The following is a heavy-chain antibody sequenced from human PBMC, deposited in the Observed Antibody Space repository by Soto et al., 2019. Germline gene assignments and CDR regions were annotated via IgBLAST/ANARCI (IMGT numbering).Heavy chain of an antibody. CDR2: ISGSSDFL. V-gene: IGHV3-21*01. CDR1: GFTFSNSI. Sequence: EVQLVESGGGLVKPGGSLRLSCAASGFTFSNSIINWVRQAPGQGLEWVSSISGSSDFLYYADSVKGRFTISRDTATNSLYLQMNSLRAEDTAVYYWATSTWYAFDIWGQGTMVTVSS. D-gene: IGHD6-13*01. J-gene: IGHJ3*02. CDR3: ATSTWYAFDI.